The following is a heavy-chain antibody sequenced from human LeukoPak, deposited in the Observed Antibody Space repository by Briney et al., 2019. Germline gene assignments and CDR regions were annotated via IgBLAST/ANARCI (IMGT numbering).Heavy chain of an antibody. CDR3: ARHGVAVAGRVDYFDY. V-gene: IGHV4-39*01. Sequence: SETLSLTCTVSGGSISSSSYYWGWIRQPPGKGLEWIGRIYYSGSTYYNPSLKSRVTISVDTSKNQFSLQLSSVTAADTAVYYCARHGVAVAGRVDYFDYWGQGTLVTVSS. CDR2: IYYSGST. D-gene: IGHD6-19*01. CDR1: GGSISSSSYY. J-gene: IGHJ4*02.